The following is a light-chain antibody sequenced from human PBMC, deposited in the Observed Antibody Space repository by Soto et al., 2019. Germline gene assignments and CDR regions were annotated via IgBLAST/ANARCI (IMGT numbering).Light chain of an antibody. J-gene: IGKJ4*01. V-gene: IGKV3-11*01. Sequence: EVVLTQSPATLSLPPGERATLSCRASQSVSRYLAWYQQKPGQAPRLLIYEASNRATGIPASFSGSGSGTDFTLTISSLEPEDFAVYYCQQRSDWPLTFGGGTKVEIK. CDR3: QQRSDWPLT. CDR2: EAS. CDR1: QSVSRY.